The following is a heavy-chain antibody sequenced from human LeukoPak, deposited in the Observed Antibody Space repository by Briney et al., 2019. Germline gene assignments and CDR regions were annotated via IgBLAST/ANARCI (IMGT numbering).Heavy chain of an antibody. J-gene: IGHJ4*02. Sequence: GGSLRLSCAVSGFTVSSNYMSWVRQAPGKGLEWISIIYSGGNTYYADSVKGRFTISRDNSENTLYLQMNSLRTEDTAVYYCARDPTPYYYDSSGYYYGYWGQGTLVTVSS. CDR3: ARDPTPYYYDSSGYYYGY. CDR1: GFTVSSNY. D-gene: IGHD3-22*01. V-gene: IGHV3-66*02. CDR2: IYSGGNT.